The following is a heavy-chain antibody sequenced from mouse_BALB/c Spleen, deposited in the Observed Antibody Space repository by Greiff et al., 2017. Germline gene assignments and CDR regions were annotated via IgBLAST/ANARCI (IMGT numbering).Heavy chain of an antibody. CDR2: IDPSDSET. V-gene: IGHV1-69*02. Sequence: QVQLQQPGAELVKPGAPVKLSCKASGYTFTSYWMYWVKQRPGRGLEWIGRIDPSDSETHYNQKFKDKATLTVDKSSSTAYIQLRSLTSEDSAVYYCATPYDGYGAWFAYWGQGTLVTVSA. D-gene: IGHD2-9*01. CDR3: ATPYDGYGAWFAY. CDR1: GYTFTSYW. J-gene: IGHJ3*01.